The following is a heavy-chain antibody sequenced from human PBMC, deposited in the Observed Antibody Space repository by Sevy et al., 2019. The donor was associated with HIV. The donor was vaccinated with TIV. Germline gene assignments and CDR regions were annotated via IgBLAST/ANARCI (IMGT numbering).Heavy chain of an antibody. CDR3: AINPVITYYYYYGMDV. Sequence: ASVKVSCKASGGTFSSYAISWVRQAPGQGLEWMGGIIPIFGTANYAQKFQGRVTITADEYTSPAYMELSSLRSEDTAVYYCAINPVITYYYYYGMDVWGQGTTVTVSS. J-gene: IGHJ6*02. CDR1: GGTFSSYA. CDR2: IIPIFGTA. V-gene: IGHV1-69*13. D-gene: IGHD3-22*01.